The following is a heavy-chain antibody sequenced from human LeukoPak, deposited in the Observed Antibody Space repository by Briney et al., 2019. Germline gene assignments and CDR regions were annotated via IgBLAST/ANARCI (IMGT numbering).Heavy chain of an antibody. V-gene: IGHV1-69*13. CDR1: GGTFSSYA. CDR2: IIPIFGTA. Sequence: SVKVSCKASGGTFSSYAISWVRQAPGQGLEWMGGIIPIFGTANYAQKFQGRVTITADESTSTAYMELSSLRSEDTAVYYCARGVRNNTAMATGEIDYWGQGTLVTVSS. CDR3: ARGVRNNTAMATGEIDY. D-gene: IGHD5-18*01. J-gene: IGHJ4*02.